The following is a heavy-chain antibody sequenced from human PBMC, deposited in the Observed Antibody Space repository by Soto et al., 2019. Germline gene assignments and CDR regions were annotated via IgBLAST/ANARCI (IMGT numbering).Heavy chain of an antibody. V-gene: IGHV5-51*01. J-gene: IGHJ4*02. CDR2: IYPGDSDT. CDR3: ARGIPRSFEIQYYFDY. CDR1: GYSFTSYW. D-gene: IGHD3-10*01. Sequence: GESLKISCKGSGYSFTSYWIGWVRQMPGKGLEWMGIIYPGDSDTRYSPSFQGQVTISADKSISTAYLQWSSLKASDTAMYYCARGIPRSFEIQYYFDYWGQGTLVTVSS.